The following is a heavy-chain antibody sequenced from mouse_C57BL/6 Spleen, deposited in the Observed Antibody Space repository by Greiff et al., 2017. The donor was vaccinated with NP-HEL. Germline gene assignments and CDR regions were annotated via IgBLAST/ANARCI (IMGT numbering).Heavy chain of an antibody. D-gene: IGHD2-10*02. CDR3: ARRYGNYYYAMDY. J-gene: IGHJ4*01. CDR2: IYPSDSET. Sequence: VQLQQPGAELVRPGSSVKLSCKASGYTFTSYWMDWVKQRPGQGLEWIGNIYPSDSETHYNQKFKDKATLTVDKSSSTAYMQLSSLTSEDSAVYYCARRYGNYYYAMDYWGQGTSVTVSS. CDR1: GYTFTSYW. V-gene: IGHV1-61*01.